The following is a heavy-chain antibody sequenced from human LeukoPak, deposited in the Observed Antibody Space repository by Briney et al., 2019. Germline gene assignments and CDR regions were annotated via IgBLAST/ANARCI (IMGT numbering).Heavy chain of an antibody. V-gene: IGHV3-21*01. J-gene: IGHJ4*02. Sequence: GGSLRLSCAASGFSFSSHSLNWVRQGPGEGLEWVSSISSSSSDIYYAVSVKGRFTISRDNAKNSLFLQMDSLRAEDTAVYYCARDSRTTGTTSGYFDYWGQGTLGTVSA. D-gene: IGHD1-1*01. CDR2: ISSSSSDI. CDR3: ARDSRTTGTTSGYFDY. CDR1: GFSFSSHS.